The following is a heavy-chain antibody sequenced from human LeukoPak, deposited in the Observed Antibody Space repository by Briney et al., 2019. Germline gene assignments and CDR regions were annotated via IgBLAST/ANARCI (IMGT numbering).Heavy chain of an antibody. Sequence: ASVKVSCKASGYTFTGYYMHWVRQAPGQGLEWMGWISAYNGNTNYAQKLQGRVTMTTDTSTSTAYMELRSLRSDDTAVYYCAREEHEDAFDIWGQGTMVTVSS. CDR3: AREEHEDAFDI. CDR1: GYTFTGYY. J-gene: IGHJ3*02. D-gene: IGHD1/OR15-1a*01. V-gene: IGHV1-18*04. CDR2: ISAYNGNT.